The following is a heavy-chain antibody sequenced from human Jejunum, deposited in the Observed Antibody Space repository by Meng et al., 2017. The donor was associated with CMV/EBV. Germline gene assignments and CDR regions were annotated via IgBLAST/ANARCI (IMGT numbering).Heavy chain of an antibody. J-gene: IGHJ4*02. Sequence: LSCPVSGGSISSTSYYWGWIRQPPGKGLEWIVTIYHEESTYYNPSLKSRVTISVDTSKNQFSLKLSSVTAADTAVYFCATFEYFAYWGQGTGVTVSS. CDR3: ATFEYFAY. CDR2: IYHEEST. V-gene: IGHV4-39*07. D-gene: IGHD2/OR15-2a*01. CDR1: GGSISSTSYY.